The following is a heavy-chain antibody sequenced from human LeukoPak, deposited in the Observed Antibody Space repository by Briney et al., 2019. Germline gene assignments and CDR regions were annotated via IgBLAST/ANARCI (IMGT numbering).Heavy chain of an antibody. Sequence: SETLSLTCTVSGGSISSSSYYWGWIRQPPGKGLEWIGSIYYSGSTYYNPSLKSRVTISVDTSKNQFSLKLSSVTAADTAVYYCARTDRAVVVTPGLWYFDLWGRGTLVTVSS. J-gene: IGHJ2*01. CDR2: IYYSGST. D-gene: IGHD2-21*02. CDR1: GGSISSSSYY. V-gene: IGHV4-39*07. CDR3: ARTDRAVVVTPGLWYFDL.